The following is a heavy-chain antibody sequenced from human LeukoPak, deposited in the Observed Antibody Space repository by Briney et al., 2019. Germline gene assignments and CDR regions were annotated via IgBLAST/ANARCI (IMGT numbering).Heavy chain of an antibody. CDR3: ARGGYSSSWYPYYFDY. CDR2: ISSSSSYI. Sequence: GGSLRLSCAASGFTFSSYSMNWVRQAPGKGLEWVSSISSSSSYIYYADSVKGRFTISRHNAKNSLYLQMNSLRAEDTAVYYCARGGYSSSWYPYYFDYWGQGTLVTVSS. CDR1: GFTFSSYS. D-gene: IGHD6-13*01. J-gene: IGHJ4*02. V-gene: IGHV3-21*01.